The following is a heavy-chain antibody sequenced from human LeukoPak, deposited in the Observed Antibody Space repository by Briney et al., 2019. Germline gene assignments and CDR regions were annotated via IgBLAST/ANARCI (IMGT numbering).Heavy chain of an antibody. J-gene: IGHJ4*02. V-gene: IGHV3-48*03. CDR1: GFTFSSYE. Sequence: GGSLRLSCAASGFTFSSYEMNWVRQAPGKGLEWVSYISSSGSTIYYADSVKGRFTISRDNAKSSLYLQMNSLRAEDTAVYYCARDGKEGTPFDYGGQGTLVTVSS. CDR2: ISSSGSTI. D-gene: IGHD3-10*01. CDR3: ARDGKEGTPFDY.